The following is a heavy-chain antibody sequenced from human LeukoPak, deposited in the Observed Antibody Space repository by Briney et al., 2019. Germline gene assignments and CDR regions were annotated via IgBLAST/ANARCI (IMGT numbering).Heavy chain of an antibody. Sequence: GGSLRLSCAASGFTFSSYSMNWVRQAPGKGLEWVSSISSTGSHIYYADSVKGRFTISRDNAKSSLYLQMNSLRAEDTAVYYCARGGGYGGYDYSYYFDYWGQGTLVTVSS. CDR2: ISSTGSHI. CDR1: GFTFSSYS. V-gene: IGHV3-21*01. CDR3: ARGGGYGGYDYSYYFDY. D-gene: IGHD5-12*01. J-gene: IGHJ4*02.